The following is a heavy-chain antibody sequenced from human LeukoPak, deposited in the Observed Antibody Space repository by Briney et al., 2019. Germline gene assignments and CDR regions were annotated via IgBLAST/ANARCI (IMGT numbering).Heavy chain of an antibody. V-gene: IGHV4-59*08. CDR2: IHYSGST. Sequence: PSGTLSLTCTVSGGSISRFYWSWLRQPPGKGLEWIGYIHYSGSTNYSPSLKSRVTISVDTSKNQFSLKLNSVTAADTAVYYCARQDNDYPYYFDYWGQGTLVTVSS. D-gene: IGHD4-11*01. J-gene: IGHJ4*02. CDR3: ARQDNDYPYYFDY. CDR1: GGSISRFY.